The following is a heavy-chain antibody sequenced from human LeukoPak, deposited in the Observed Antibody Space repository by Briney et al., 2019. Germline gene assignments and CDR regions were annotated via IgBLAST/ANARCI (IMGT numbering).Heavy chain of an antibody. V-gene: IGHV3-23*01. J-gene: IGHJ4*02. CDR1: GLTFSNYW. Sequence: PGGSLRLSCAASGLTFSNYWMSWVRQAPGKGLEWVSAISGSGGSTYYADSVKGRFTISRDNSKNTLYLQMNSLRAEDTAVYYCAKFRGYSYGYFDYWGQGTLVTVSS. CDR2: ISGSGGST. D-gene: IGHD5-18*01. CDR3: AKFRGYSYGYFDY.